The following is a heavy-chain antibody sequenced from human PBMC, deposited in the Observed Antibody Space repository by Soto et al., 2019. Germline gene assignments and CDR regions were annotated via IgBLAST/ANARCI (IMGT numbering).Heavy chain of an antibody. D-gene: IGHD3-22*01. V-gene: IGHV3-30*03. Sequence: QVQLVESGGGVVQPGRSLRLSCAASGFTFSSYGMHWVRQAPGKGLEWVAVISYDGSNKYYADSVKDRFTISRDNSKNLLYLQLNGLRAEDMAVYYCAEGDCYDGSGYYAGFDYWGQGSLVTVS. CDR3: AEGDCYDGSGYYAGFDY. CDR2: ISYDGSNK. J-gene: IGHJ4*02. CDR1: GFTFSSYG.